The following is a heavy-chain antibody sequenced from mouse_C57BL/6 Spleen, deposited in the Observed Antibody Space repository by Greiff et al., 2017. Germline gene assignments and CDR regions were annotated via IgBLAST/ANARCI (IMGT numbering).Heavy chain of an antibody. CDR3: EREGVGRRGYYFDY. Sequence: QVQLQQSGAELVRPGTSVKVSCKASGYAFTNYLIEWVKQRPGQGLEWIGVINPGSGGTNYNEKFKGKATLTADKSSSTAYMQLSSLTSEDSAVXFCEREGVGRRGYYFDYWGQGTTLTVSS. V-gene: IGHV1-54*01. CDR1: GYAFTNYL. CDR2: INPGSGGT. J-gene: IGHJ2*01. D-gene: IGHD4-1*01.